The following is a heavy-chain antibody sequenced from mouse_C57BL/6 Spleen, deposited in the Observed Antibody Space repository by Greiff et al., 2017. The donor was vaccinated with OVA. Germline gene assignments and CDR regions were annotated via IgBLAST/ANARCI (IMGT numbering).Heavy chain of an antibody. CDR2: ISSGGDYI. CDR1: GFTFSSYA. V-gene: IGHV5-9-1*02. J-gene: IGHJ3*01. D-gene: IGHD1-1*01. CDR3: TREDYYGSSYGFAY. Sequence: EVKLMESGEGLVKPGGSLKLSCAASGFTFSSYAMSWVRQTPEKRLEWVAYISSGGDYIYYADTVKGRFTISRDNARNTLYLQMSSLKSEDTAMYYCTREDYYGSSYGFAYWGQGTLVTVAA.